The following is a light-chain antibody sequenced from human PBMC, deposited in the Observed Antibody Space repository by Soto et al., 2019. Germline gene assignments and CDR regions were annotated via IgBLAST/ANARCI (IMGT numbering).Light chain of an antibody. CDR3: QQYNSYSGT. Sequence: DIQMTQSPSTLSASVGDRVTITCRASQSISSGFAWYQQKPGKAPKLLIYDASSLESGVPSRFSGSGSGTEFTLTISSLQPDDFATYYCQQYNSYSGTFGQGTKVEIK. CDR1: QSISSG. J-gene: IGKJ1*01. CDR2: DAS. V-gene: IGKV1-5*01.